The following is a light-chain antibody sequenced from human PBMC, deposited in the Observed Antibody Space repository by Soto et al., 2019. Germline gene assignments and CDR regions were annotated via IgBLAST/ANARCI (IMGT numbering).Light chain of an antibody. CDR3: QHYFSYPLT. CDR2: TAS. Sequence: AIRMTQSPSSFSSSTGDRVTITCRASQGISSHLAWYQVKPGKAPRLLIYTASYFESVVPSSCSGSGSGTDFTLTIRLLQSEDFAFYYCQHYFSYPLTFGEGTKVEIK. CDR1: QGISSH. J-gene: IGKJ4*01. V-gene: IGKV1-8*01.